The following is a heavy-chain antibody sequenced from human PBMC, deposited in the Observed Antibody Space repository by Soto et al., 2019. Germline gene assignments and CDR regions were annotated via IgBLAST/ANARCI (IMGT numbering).Heavy chain of an antibody. V-gene: IGHV1-58*02. CDR3: AAARWKWGAGPRYYYYMDV. CDR1: GFTFTSTA. D-gene: IGHD1-26*01. CDR2: IVVGSGNT. Sequence: GASVKLSCKDSGFTFTSTAMQWVRQAREQRLEWIGWIVVGSGNTNYAQKFQERVTITRDMSTSTAYMELSSLRSEDTAVYYCAAARWKWGAGPRYYYYMDVWGKGTTVTVSS. J-gene: IGHJ6*03.